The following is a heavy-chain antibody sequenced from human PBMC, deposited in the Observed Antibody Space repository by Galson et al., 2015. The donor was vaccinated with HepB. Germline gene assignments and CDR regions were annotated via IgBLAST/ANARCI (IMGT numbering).Heavy chain of an antibody. J-gene: IGHJ4*02. D-gene: IGHD6-19*01. Sequence: SLRLSCAASGFTFSNYGMHWVRQAPGKGLERVAVISYDGSNKYYADSVKGRFTISRDNSKNTLYLQMNSLRAEDTALYYCAKDPYLYSAPAGTMAGFDYWGQGTLVTVSS. CDR2: ISYDGSNK. CDR1: GFTFSNYG. V-gene: IGHV3-30*18. CDR3: AKDPYLYSAPAGTMAGFDY.